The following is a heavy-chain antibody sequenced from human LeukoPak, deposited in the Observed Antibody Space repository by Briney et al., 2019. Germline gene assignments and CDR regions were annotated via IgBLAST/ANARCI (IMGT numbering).Heavy chain of an antibody. CDR1: GDSLSSNNAA. Sequence: HTLSLTCALCGDSLSSNNAAWHWGTRARSGGRDWLVRTWYRSKWYNDYAVSVRSRITINPDTSKNQFSLQLNSVAPEAAAVYYCARTGYSSTWFPWGFDPWGQGTLVTVPS. D-gene: IGHD6-13*01. CDR3: ARTGYSSTWFPWGFDP. CDR2: TWYRSKWYN. V-gene: IGHV6-1*01. J-gene: IGHJ5*02.